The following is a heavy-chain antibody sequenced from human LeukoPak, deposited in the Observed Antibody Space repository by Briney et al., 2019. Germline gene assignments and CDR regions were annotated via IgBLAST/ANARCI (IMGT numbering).Heavy chain of an antibody. Sequence: XXXGSTYYNPSLKSRVTISVDTSKNQFSLQLSSVTAADTAVFYCARLTAPWSTQRIAAEVVLWGQGTLVTVSS. V-gene: IGHV4-39*01. J-gene: IGHJ4*02. CDR2: XXXGST. CDR3: ARLTAPWSTQRIAAEVVL. D-gene: IGHD6-13*01.